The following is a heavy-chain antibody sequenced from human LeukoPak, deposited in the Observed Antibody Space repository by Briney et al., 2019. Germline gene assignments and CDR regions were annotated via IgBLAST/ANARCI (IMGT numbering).Heavy chain of an antibody. V-gene: IGHV3-7*01. J-gene: IGHJ4*02. CDR2: IKQDGSEK. CDR1: GFTFDDYG. Sequence: GGSLRLSCAASGFTFDDYGMSWVRQAPGKGLEWVANIKQDGSEKYYVDSVKGRFTISRDNAKNSLYLQMNSLRAEDTAVYYCARATYYYDSSGYHEYYFDYWGQGTLVTVSS. D-gene: IGHD3-22*01. CDR3: ARATYYYDSSGYHEYYFDY.